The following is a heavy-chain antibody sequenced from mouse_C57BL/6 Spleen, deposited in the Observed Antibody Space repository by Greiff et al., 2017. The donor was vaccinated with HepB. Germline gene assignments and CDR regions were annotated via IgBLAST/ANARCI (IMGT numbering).Heavy chain of an antibody. D-gene: IGHD2-4*01. CDR3: ARCGDYEGAMDY. CDR1: GYAFSSSW. J-gene: IGHJ4*01. V-gene: IGHV1-82*01. Sequence: QVQLQQSGPELVKPGASVKISCKASGYAFSSSWMNWVKQRPGKGLEWIGRIYPGDGDTNYNGKFKGKATLTADKSSSTAYMQLSSLTSEDSAVYFCARCGDYEGAMDYWGQGTSVTVSS. CDR2: IYPGDGDT.